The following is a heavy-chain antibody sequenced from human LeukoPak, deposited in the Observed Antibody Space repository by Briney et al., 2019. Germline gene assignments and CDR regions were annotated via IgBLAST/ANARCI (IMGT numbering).Heavy chain of an antibody. CDR2: ISGSGGST. CDR1: GFTFSSYA. V-gene: IGHV3-23*01. Sequence: GASLRLSCAASGFTFSSYAMSWVRQAPGKGLEWVSAISGSGGSTYYADSVKGRFTISGDNSKNTLYLQMNSLRAEDTAVYYCAKASSSWFDYYYGMDVWGQGTTVTVSS. J-gene: IGHJ6*02. D-gene: IGHD6-13*01. CDR3: AKASSSWFDYYYGMDV.